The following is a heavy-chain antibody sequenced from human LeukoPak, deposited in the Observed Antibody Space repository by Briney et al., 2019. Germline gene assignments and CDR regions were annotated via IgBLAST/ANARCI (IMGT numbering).Heavy chain of an antibody. CDR3: ARGQDSSGYYPLDY. V-gene: IGHV4-61*02. Sequence: SQTLSLTCTVSGGSISSGSYYWSWIRQPAGKGLEWIGRIYTSGSTNYNPSLKSRVTISVDTSKNQFSLKLSSVTAADTAVYYCARGQDSSGYYPLDYWGQGTLVTVSS. CDR2: IYTSGST. D-gene: IGHD3-22*01. J-gene: IGHJ4*02. CDR1: GGSISSGSYY.